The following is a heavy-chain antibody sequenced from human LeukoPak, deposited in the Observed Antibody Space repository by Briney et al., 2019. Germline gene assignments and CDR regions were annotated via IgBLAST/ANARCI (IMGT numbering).Heavy chain of an antibody. CDR3: ARDAVVPPRGGWFDP. J-gene: IGHJ5*02. CDR1: GFSVSSYY. Sequence: GGSLRLSCTASGFSVSSYYMSWVRQAPGKGLEWVSVTYTGGSTNYAESVKGRFTISRDNSRNTLDLQMSSLRADDTAVYYCARDAVVPPRGGWFDPWGQGTLVTVSS. D-gene: IGHD4-23*01. V-gene: IGHV3-53*01. CDR2: TYTGGST.